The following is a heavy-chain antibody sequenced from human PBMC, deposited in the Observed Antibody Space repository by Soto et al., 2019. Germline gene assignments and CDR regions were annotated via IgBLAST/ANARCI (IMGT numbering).Heavy chain of an antibody. V-gene: IGHV1-3*01. CDR1: GYTFTSYA. CDR3: AYHEVGYGMDV. J-gene: IGHJ6*02. CDR2: INAGNGDT. Sequence: ASVKVSCKASGYTFTSYAMHWVRQAPGQRLEWMGWINAGNGDTKYSQKFQGRVTITRDTSASTAYMELSSLRSEDTAVYYCAYHEVGYGMDVWGQGTTVTVSS. D-gene: IGHD2-2*01.